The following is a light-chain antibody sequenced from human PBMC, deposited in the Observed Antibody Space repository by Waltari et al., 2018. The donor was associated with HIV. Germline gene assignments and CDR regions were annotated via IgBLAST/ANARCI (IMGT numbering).Light chain of an antibody. Sequence: QSVLTQPPSASGTPGQRVTISCSGSSSNLGSNNVYWYQQRPRTPPRLLIQRNDQRPSGVSDRFSGSKSVTSASLAISGLRYDDEAEYFCATWDDSLSAWLFGGGTKVTVL. V-gene: IGLV1-47*01. J-gene: IGLJ3*02. CDR1: SSNLGSNN. CDR3: ATWDDSLSAWL. CDR2: RND.